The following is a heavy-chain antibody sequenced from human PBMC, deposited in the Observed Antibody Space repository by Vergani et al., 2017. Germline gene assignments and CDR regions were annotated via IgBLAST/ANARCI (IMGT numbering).Heavy chain of an antibody. CDR1: GFTFSDCP. D-gene: IGHD2-2*02. Sequence: EVQLLQSGGGVIQPGGSVRLSCAASGFTFSDCPMTWVRQAPGKGLEWVSAISASYPSTYYADSVKGRFTISKDISKNTLYLQMNSLGGDDTAVYYCARETRYTPSWLDYWGQGTLVTDSS. CDR3: ARETRYTPSWLDY. CDR2: ISASYPST. V-gene: IGHV3-23*01. J-gene: IGHJ4*02.